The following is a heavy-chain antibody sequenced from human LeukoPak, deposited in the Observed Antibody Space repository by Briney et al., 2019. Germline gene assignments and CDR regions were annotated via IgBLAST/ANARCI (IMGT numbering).Heavy chain of an antibody. D-gene: IGHD3-10*01. J-gene: IGHJ6*04. Sequence: PGGSLRLSCAASGFTFSSYSMNWVRRAPGKGREWVSSISSSSSYIYYADSVKGRFTISRDNAKNSLYLQMNSLRAEDTAVYYCARDFQGVRGVIIPRYYGMDVWGKGTTVTVSS. CDR2: ISSSSSYI. V-gene: IGHV3-21*01. CDR1: GFTFSSYS. CDR3: ARDFQGVRGVIIPRYYGMDV.